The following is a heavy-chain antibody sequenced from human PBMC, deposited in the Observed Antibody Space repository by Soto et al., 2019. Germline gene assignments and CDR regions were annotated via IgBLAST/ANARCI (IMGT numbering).Heavy chain of an antibody. CDR2: INRDGSEE. CDR1: GFTFSGYW. D-gene: IGHD2-2*01. J-gene: IGHJ5*02. V-gene: IGHV3-7*03. Sequence: EMLLVESGGGLVQPGGSLRLSCVASGFTFSGYWMSWVRQAPGKGLEWVANINRDGSEEHYVDSVKGRFTISRDNAKNSLYLHMDSLRGDDSAVYYCARDPGPRSASSRGLGWFDPWGQGTLVTVSS. CDR3: ARDPGPRSASSRGLGWFDP.